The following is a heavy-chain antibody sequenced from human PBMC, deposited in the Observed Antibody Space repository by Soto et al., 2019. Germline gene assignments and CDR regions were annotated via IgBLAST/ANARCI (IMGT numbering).Heavy chain of an antibody. CDR1: GFTFSTYS. V-gene: IGHV3-21*01. J-gene: IGHJ4*02. CDR3: ARGRSINTNMDY. CDR2: ISSSGGSV. Sequence: EVQLVESGGGLVKPGGSLRLSCAASGFTFSTYSMNWVRQAPGKGLEWISSISSSGGSVSYAESVKGRFTISRDNAKNSLYLQRDSLRAEDTAVYYCARGRSINTNMDYWGQGTLVTVSS. D-gene: IGHD2-2*01.